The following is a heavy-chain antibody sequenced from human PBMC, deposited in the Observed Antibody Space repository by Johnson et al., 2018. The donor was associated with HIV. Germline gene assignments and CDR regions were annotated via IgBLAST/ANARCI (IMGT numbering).Heavy chain of an antibody. CDR3: ARGPGYGSSWYVNTDAFDI. CDR1: GITFSDYY. D-gene: IGHD6-13*01. J-gene: IGHJ3*02. V-gene: IGHV3-33*08. CDR2: IWYDGSNK. Sequence: QMLLVESGGGLVKPGGSLRLSCAASGITFSDYYMSWIRQAPGKGLEWVAVIWYDGSNKYYADSVKGRFTISRDNSKNTLYLQMNSLRAEDTALYYCARGPGYGSSWYVNTDAFDIWGQGTLVTVSS.